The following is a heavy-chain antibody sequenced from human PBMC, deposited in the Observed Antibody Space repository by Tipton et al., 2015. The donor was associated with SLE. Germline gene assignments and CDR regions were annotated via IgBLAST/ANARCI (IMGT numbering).Heavy chain of an antibody. V-gene: IGHV3-48*03. J-gene: IGHJ4*02. CDR3: ARENLGGFDY. Sequence: SLRLSCAASGFTFSSYEMNWVRQAPGKGLEWVSYISSSGSTINYADSVKGRFTNSRDNAKNSLYLQMNSLRAEDTAVYYCARENLGGFDYWGQGTLVTVSS. CDR2: ISSSGSTI. CDR1: GFTFSSYE. D-gene: IGHD3-10*01.